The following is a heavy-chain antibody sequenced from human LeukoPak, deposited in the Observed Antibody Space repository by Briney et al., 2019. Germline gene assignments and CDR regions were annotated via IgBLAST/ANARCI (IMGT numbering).Heavy chain of an antibody. CDR1: GYTFTSYY. J-gene: IGHJ4*02. D-gene: IGHD3-22*01. Sequence: GASVKVSCMASGYTFTSYYMHWVRQAPGQGLEWMGIINPSGGSTSYAQKFQGRVTMTRDTSTSTVYMELSSLRSEDTAVYYCARGGITMTPVRYWGQGTLVTASS. V-gene: IGHV1-46*01. CDR2: INPSGGST. CDR3: ARGGITMTPVRY.